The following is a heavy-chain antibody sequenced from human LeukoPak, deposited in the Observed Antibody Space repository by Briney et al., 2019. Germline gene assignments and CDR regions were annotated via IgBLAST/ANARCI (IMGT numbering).Heavy chain of an antibody. CDR1: GGSIISGTYY. Sequence: PSETLSLTCSVSGGSIISGTYYWAWIRQSPGKGLEWIGTVHYSGSTHYSPALRSRVTISVDTSKNQFSLKLTSMTAADTAVYYCARLDLGGFNYGFYSYYYMDVWGKGTTVTVSS. J-gene: IGHJ6*03. V-gene: IGHV4-39*01. CDR3: ARLDLGGFNYGFYSYYYMDV. D-gene: IGHD5-18*01. CDR2: VHYSGST.